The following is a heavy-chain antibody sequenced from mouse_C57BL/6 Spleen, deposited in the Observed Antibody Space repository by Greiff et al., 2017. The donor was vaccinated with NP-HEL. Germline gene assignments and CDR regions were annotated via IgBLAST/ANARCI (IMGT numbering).Heavy chain of an antibody. CDR3: ARRAPNWYYFDY. V-gene: IGHV1-69*01. D-gene: IGHD4-1*01. CDR1: GYTFTSYW. CDR2: IDPSDSYT. Sequence: VQLQQPGAELVMPGASVKLSCKASGYTFTSYWMHWVKQRPGQGLEWIGEIDPSDSYTNYNQKFKGKSTLTVDKSSSTAYMQLSSLTSEDSAVDYCARRAPNWYYFDYWGQGTTLTVSS. J-gene: IGHJ2*01.